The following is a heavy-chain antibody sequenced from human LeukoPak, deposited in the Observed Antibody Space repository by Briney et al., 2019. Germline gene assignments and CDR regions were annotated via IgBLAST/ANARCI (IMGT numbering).Heavy chain of an antibody. CDR1: GGCITNAGYY. CDR3: ARMRLGYCSSTSCSDLYYYYYMDV. CDR2: ICTSGST. Sequence: PSQSLSLTCNVRGGCITNAGYYWRWIRKPAGKGLERIGRICTSGSTNYNPSLKSRATMSVDTSKNQFSLKLSSVTAADTAVYYCARMRLGYCSSTSCSDLYYYYYMDVWGKGTTVTIS. J-gene: IGHJ6*03. D-gene: IGHD2-2*01. V-gene: IGHV4-61*02.